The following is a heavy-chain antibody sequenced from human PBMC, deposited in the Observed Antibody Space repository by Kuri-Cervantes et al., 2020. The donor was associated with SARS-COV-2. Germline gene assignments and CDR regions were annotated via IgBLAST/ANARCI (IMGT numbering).Heavy chain of an antibody. Sequence: SETLSLTGTVSGGSISSSSYYWGWIRQPPGKGLEWIGSIYYSGSTYYNPSLKSRVTISVDTSKNQFSLKLSSVAAADTAVYYCARLQVGAHDYWGQGTLVTVSS. CDR3: ARLQVGAHDY. CDR1: GGSISSSSYY. CDR2: IYYSGST. V-gene: IGHV4-39*07. D-gene: IGHD1-26*01. J-gene: IGHJ4*02.